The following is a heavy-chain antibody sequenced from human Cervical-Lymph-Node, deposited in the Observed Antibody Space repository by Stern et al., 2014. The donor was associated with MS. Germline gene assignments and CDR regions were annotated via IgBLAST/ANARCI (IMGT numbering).Heavy chain of an antibody. CDR1: GYTLTSYY. CDR2: ISPSGGST. D-gene: IGHD5-12*01. CDR3: ARDXMIXVANXYHYGMDV. V-gene: IGHV1-46*01. J-gene: IGHJ6*02. Sequence: QXQLGQSGAEVKKPGASVKISSKASGYTLTSYYMHWVLQAPGQGLEWMGIISPSGGSTSYTQQVTGRLTMNIATAKATVYMCISNLRSEDTAVNYCARDXMIXVANXYHYGMDVXGQGTTVTVSS.